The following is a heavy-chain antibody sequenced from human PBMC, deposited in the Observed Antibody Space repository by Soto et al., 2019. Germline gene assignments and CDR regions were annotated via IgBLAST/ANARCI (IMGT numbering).Heavy chain of an antibody. CDR3: ARTASGNYYEGFDY. Sequence: PGESLKISFNGSAYSFTNYWICWVRQMPVKGLEWMGSIYPGDSDIKYSPSFQGQVTISDDKSINNAYLQWSSLKASDSAMYYCARTASGNYYEGFDYWGQRTLVTVSS. CDR1: AYSFTNYW. CDR2: IYPGDSDI. V-gene: IGHV5-51*01. J-gene: IGHJ4*02. D-gene: IGHD3-3*01.